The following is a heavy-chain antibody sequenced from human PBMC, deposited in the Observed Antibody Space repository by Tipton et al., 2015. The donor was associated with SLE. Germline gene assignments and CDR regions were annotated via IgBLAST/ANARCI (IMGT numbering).Heavy chain of an antibody. CDR1: GFTFSSYS. Sequence: SLRLSCAASGFTFSSYSMNWVRQAPGKGLEWVAVISFDGSNKYYADSVKGRFTISRDNSKNTLYLQMNSLRAEDTAVYYCARDRALEDFWSGYYTFGYWGQGTLVTVSS. V-gene: IGHV3-30*03. CDR3: ARDRALEDFWSGYYTFGY. CDR2: ISFDGSNK. J-gene: IGHJ4*02. D-gene: IGHD3-3*01.